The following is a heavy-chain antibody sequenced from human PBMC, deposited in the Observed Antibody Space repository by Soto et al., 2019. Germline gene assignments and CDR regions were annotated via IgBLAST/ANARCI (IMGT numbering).Heavy chain of an antibody. D-gene: IGHD3-22*01. CDR3: AKVAGYYYDSSVGGTRYYYYGMDV. CDR2: ISGSGGST. V-gene: IGHV3-23*01. J-gene: IGHJ6*02. CDR1: GFTFSSYA. Sequence: GESLKISCAASGFTFSSYAMSWVRQAPGKGLEWVSAISGSGGSTYYADSVKGRFTISRDNSKNTLYLQMNSLRAEDTAVYYCAKVAGYYYDSSVGGTRYYYYGMDVWGQGTTVTVSS.